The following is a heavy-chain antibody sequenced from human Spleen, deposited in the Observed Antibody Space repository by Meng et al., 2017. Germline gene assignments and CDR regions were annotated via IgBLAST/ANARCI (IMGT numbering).Heavy chain of an antibody. CDR3: AREYSGSFDY. J-gene: IGHJ4*02. CDR2: IYYTGAT. CDR1: GGAIGSTNYY. V-gene: IGHV4-39*07. D-gene: IGHD6-19*01. Sequence: SETLSLTCTVSGGAIGSTNYYWGWIRQPPGKGLEWIGTIYYTGATQSNPSLKSRLTMSVDTSKNQFSLKLSSVTAADTAVYYCAREYSGSFDYWGQGSLVTVSS.